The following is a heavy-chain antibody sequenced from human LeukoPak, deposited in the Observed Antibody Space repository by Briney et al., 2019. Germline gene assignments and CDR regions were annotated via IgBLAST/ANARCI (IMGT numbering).Heavy chain of an antibody. CDR2: ISSSGSTI. D-gene: IGHD2-8*01. Sequence: PGGSLRLSCAASGFTFSSYEMNWVRQAPGKGLEWVSYISSSGSTIYYADSVKGRFTISRDNAKNSLHLQMNSLRAEDTAVYYCASFVLMVYGREEYFDLWGRGTLVTVSS. CDR1: GFTFSSYE. CDR3: ASFVLMVYGREEYFDL. V-gene: IGHV3-48*03. J-gene: IGHJ2*01.